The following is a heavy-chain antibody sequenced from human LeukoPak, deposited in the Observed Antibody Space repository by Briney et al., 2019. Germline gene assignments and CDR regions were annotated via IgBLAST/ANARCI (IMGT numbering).Heavy chain of an antibody. D-gene: IGHD5-18*01. CDR1: GITVSSNY. CDR3: ASQNTAMLAFDI. CDR2: IYSGGST. Sequence: GRSLRLTCAASGITVSSNYMSWVRQAPGKGMEWVSVIYSGGSTYYAGSVKGRFTISRDNSKNTLYLQMNSLRAEDTAVYYCASQNTAMLAFDIWGQGTMVTVSS. J-gene: IGHJ3*02. V-gene: IGHV3-53*01.